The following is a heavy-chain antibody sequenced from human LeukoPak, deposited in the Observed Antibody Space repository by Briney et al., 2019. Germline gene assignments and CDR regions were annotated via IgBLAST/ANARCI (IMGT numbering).Heavy chain of an antibody. Sequence: GGSLRLSCAASGFTFSDYYMSWIRQAPGKGLEWVSYISGSGSTIYYADSVKGRFTISRDNAKNSLYLQMNSLRAEDTAVYYCATAIVGWFGERHSRDYWGQGTLVTVSS. V-gene: IGHV3-11*01. CDR3: ATAIVGWFGERHSRDY. CDR1: GFTFSDYY. D-gene: IGHD3-10*01. J-gene: IGHJ4*02. CDR2: ISGSGSTI.